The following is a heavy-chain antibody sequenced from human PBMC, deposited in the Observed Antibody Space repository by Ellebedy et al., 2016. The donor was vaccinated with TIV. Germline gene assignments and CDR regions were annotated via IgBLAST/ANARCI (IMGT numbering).Heavy chain of an antibody. CDR3: AREVGGGGAY. J-gene: IGHJ4*02. V-gene: IGHV3-7*01. CDR1: GFTFSTYW. Sequence: GESLKISXAASGFTFSTYWMHWVRQAPGKGLEWVANIKQDGSEKYYVDSAKGRFTISRDNAKNSLYLQMNSLRAEDTAVYYCAREVGGGGAYWGQGTLVTVSS. D-gene: IGHD2-21*01. CDR2: IKQDGSEK.